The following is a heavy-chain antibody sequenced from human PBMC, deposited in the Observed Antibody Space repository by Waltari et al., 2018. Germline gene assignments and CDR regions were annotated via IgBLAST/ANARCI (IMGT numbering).Heavy chain of an antibody. Sequence: VQLQESGPGLVRPSETLSLNCSVPGDYISSYYWSWIRQTPGKGLEWIGYIYYSGHTQYNPSFKSRTTISMDTSNNHIFLKLTSVTTADTGRYFCAGGAWFDPWGPGTLVTVS. V-gene: IGHV4-59*01. CDR1: GDYISSYY. J-gene: IGHJ5*02. D-gene: IGHD3-16*01. CDR3: AGGAWFDP. CDR2: IYYSGHT.